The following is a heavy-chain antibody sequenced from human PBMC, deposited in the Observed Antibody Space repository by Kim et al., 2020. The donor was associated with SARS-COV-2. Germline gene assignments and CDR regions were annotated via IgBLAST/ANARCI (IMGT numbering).Heavy chain of an antibody. V-gene: IGHV4-59*01. CDR3: AREDYDGRVDY. D-gene: IGHD4-17*01. Sequence: SETLSLTCTVSGDSISSYYWSWIRQPPGKGLEWIGHMYYSGGTNYNPSLKSRVTISVDRSKNHFSLDLTSVTAADMAVYFCAREDYDGRVDYWGQGTLVT. J-gene: IGHJ4*02. CDR2: MYYSGGT. CDR1: GDSISSYY.